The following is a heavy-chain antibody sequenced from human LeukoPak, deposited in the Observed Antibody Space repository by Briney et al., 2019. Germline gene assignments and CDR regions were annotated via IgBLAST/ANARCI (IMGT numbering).Heavy chain of an antibody. D-gene: IGHD3-22*01. CDR1: GFTFSSYG. CDR2: IRYDGSNK. CDR3: ARVLYSYYDSSGLDAFDI. Sequence: PGGSLRLSCAASGFTFSSYGMHWVRQAPGKGLEWVAFIRYDGSNKYYADSVKGRFTISRDNSKNTLYLQMNSLRAEDTAVYYCARVLYSYYDSSGLDAFDIWGQGTMVTVSS. J-gene: IGHJ3*02. V-gene: IGHV3-30*02.